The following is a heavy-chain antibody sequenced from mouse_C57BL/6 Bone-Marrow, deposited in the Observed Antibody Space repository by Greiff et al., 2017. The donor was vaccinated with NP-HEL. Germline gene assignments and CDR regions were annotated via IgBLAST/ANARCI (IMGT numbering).Heavy chain of an antibody. CDR3: ARSDSSGYRAWFAY. V-gene: IGHV1-54*01. CDR2: INPGSGGT. CDR1: GYAFTNYL. Sequence: VQLQQSGAELVRPGTSVKVSCKASGYAFTNYLIEWVKQRPGQGLEWIGVINPGSGGTNYNEKFKGKATLTADKSSSTAYMQLSSLTSEDSAVSFCARSDSSGYRAWFAYWGQGTLVTVSS. J-gene: IGHJ3*01. D-gene: IGHD3-2*02.